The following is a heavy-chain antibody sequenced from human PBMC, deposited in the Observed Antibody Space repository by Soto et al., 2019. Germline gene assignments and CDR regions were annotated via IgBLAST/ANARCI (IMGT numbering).Heavy chain of an antibody. D-gene: IGHD3-10*01. CDR1: GGSISSGGYY. CDR2: IYYSGST. Sequence: QVQLQESGPGLVKPSQTLSLTCTVSGGSISSGGYYWSWIRQHPGKGLEWIGYIYYSGSTYYNPALQSRVTISVDTSKNQFSLKLSSVTAADTAVYYCARDRYGSGSYDYWGQGTLVTVSS. CDR3: ARDRYGSGSYDY. J-gene: IGHJ4*02. V-gene: IGHV4-31*03.